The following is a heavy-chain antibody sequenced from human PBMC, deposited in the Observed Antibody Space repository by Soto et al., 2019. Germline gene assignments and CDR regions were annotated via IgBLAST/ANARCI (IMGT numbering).Heavy chain of an antibody. CDR3: ARESVGIKGRYFDL. J-gene: IGHJ2*01. CDR2: INHSGST. D-gene: IGHD7-27*01. Sequence: SETLSLTCAVYGGSFSGYYWSWIRQPPGKGLEWIGEINHSGSTNYNPSLKSRVTISVDTSKNQFSLKLSSVTAADTAVYYCARESVGIKGRYFDLWGRGTLVTVSS. CDR1: GGSFSGYY. V-gene: IGHV4-34*01.